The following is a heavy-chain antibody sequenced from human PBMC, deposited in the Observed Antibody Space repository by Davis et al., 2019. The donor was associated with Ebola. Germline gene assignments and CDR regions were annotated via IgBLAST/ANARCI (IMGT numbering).Heavy chain of an antibody. CDR3: ARDGLQNGMDV. Sequence: MPSETLSLTCAVSGGSISSGGYSWSWIRQPPGKGLEWIGYIYHSGSTYYNPSLKSRVTISVDTSKNQFSLKLSSVTAADTAVYYCARDGLQNGMDVWGQGTTVTVSS. J-gene: IGHJ6*02. CDR1: GGSISSGGYS. CDR2: IYHSGST. D-gene: IGHD4-11*01. V-gene: IGHV4-30-2*01.